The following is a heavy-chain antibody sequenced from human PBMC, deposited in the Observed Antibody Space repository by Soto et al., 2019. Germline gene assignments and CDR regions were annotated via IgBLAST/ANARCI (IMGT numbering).Heavy chain of an antibody. Sequence: GGSLRLSCSASGFTFIAYAMNYVRHAPGKGLQCVSSISGDDGRGSAGDTYYADSVRGRFHISRDDSKNTLYMQLNRLRAADTAIYYCAKLSNADTYCGQGTLVNVSS. CDR3: AKLSNADTY. CDR1: GFTFIAYA. J-gene: IGHJ4*02. V-gene: IGHV3-23*01. D-gene: IGHD5-18*01. CDR2: ISGDDGRGSAGDT.